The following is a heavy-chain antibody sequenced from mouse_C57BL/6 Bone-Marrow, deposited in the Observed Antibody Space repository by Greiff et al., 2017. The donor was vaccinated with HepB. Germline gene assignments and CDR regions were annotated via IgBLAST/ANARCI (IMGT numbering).Heavy chain of an antibody. V-gene: IGHV5-4*01. Sequence: EVQRVESGGGLVKPGGSLKLSCAASGFTFSSYAMSWVRQTPEKRLEWVATISDGGSYTYYPDNVKGRFTISRDNAKNNLYLQMSHLKSEDTAMYYCARDRGRGFAYWGQVTLVTVSA. J-gene: IGHJ3*01. CDR2: ISDGGSYT. CDR1: GFTFSSYA. CDR3: ARDRGRGFAY.